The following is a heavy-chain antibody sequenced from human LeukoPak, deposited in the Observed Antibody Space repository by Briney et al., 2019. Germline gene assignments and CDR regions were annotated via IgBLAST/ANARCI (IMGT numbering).Heavy chain of an antibody. D-gene: IGHD3-22*01. Sequence: GGSLRLSCAASGFTFSSYGMHWVRQAPGKGLEWVAVISYDGSNKYYADSVKGRFTISRDNSKNTLYLQMNSLRAEDTAVYYCGKALTCFYDSRGNYYGRFYFDYWGQGTLVTVSS. CDR3: GKALTCFYDSRGNYYGRFYFDY. V-gene: IGHV3-30*18. J-gene: IGHJ4*02. CDR1: GFTFSSYG. CDR2: ISYDGSNK.